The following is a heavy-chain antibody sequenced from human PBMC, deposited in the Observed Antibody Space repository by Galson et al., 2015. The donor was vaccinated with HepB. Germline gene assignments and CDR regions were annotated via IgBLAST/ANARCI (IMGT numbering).Heavy chain of an antibody. Sequence: SVKVSCKASGGTFSSYAISWVRQAPGQGLEWMGGIIPIFGTANYAQKFQGRVTITADKSTSTAYMELSSLRSEDTAVYYCARSPIAVAGNFDYWGQGTLVTVSS. CDR1: GGTFSSYA. V-gene: IGHV1-69*06. CDR3: ARSPIAVAGNFDY. CDR2: IIPIFGTA. D-gene: IGHD6-19*01. J-gene: IGHJ4*02.